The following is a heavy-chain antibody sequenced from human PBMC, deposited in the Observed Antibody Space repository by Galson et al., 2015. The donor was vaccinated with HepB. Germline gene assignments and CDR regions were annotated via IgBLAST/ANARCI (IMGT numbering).Heavy chain of an antibody. D-gene: IGHD2-21*01. J-gene: IGHJ4*02. CDR2: ISGSGGST. CDR3: AKVGLLWLSHHYFDY. CDR1: GFTFSSYA. V-gene: IGHV3-23*01. Sequence: SLRLSCAASGFTFSSYAMSWVRQAPGKGLEWVSAISGSGGSTYYVDTVKGRFTISRDNSKNTLYLQMNSLRAEDTAVYYCAKVGLLWLSHHYFDYWGQGTLVTVSS.